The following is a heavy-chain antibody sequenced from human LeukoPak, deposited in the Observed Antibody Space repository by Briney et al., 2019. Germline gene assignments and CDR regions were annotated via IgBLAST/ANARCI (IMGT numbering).Heavy chain of an antibody. CDR1: GGTFSSYA. J-gene: IGHJ4*02. Sequence: ASVKVSCKASGGTFSSYAISWVRQAPGQGLEWMGRIILIFGTANYAQKFQGRVTITTDESTSTAYMELSSLRSEDTAVYYCARDHHYYDSSGYPGLFDYWGQGTLVTVSP. D-gene: IGHD3-22*01. CDR2: IILIFGTA. CDR3: ARDHHYYDSSGYPGLFDY. V-gene: IGHV1-69*05.